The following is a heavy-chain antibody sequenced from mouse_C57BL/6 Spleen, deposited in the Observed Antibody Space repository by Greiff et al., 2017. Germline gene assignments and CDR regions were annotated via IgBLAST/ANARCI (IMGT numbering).Heavy chain of an antibody. J-gene: IGHJ2*01. CDR2: IDPETGGT. Sequence: QVHVKQSGAELVRPGASVTLSCKASGYTFTDYEMHWVKQTPVHGLEWIGAIDPETGGTAYNQKFKGKAILTADKSSSTAYMELRSLTSEDSAVYYCTRIDSSGLDYWGQGTTLTVSS. CDR3: TRIDSSGLDY. V-gene: IGHV1-15*01. CDR1: GYTFTDYE. D-gene: IGHD3-2*02.